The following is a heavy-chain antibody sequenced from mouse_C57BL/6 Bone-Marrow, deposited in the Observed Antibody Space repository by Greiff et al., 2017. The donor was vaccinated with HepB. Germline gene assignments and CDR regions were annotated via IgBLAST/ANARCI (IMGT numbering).Heavy chain of an antibody. Sequence: QVQLQQPGAELVRPGTSVKLSCKASGYTFTSYWMHWVKQRPGQGLEWIGVIDPSDSYTNYNQKFKGKATLTVYTSSSTDYMQLSSLTSEDSAVYYCARRHYGSGYYAKDYWGQGTSATVSS. J-gene: IGHJ4*01. CDR1: GYTFTSYW. CDR2: IDPSDSYT. V-gene: IGHV1-59*01. CDR3: ARRHYGSGYYAKDY. D-gene: IGHD1-1*01.